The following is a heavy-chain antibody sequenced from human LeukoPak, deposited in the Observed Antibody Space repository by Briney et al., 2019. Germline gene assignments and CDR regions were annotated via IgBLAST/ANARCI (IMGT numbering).Heavy chain of an antibody. CDR2: IYYSGST. D-gene: IGHD3-22*01. J-gene: IGHJ4*02. CDR1: GGSISSYY. Sequence: SEILSLTCTVSGGSISSYYWSWIRQPPGKGLEWIGYIYYSGSTNYNPSLKSRVTISVDTSKNQFSLKLSSVTAADTAVYYCARVWPYYYDSSGYWAFDYWGQGTLVTVSS. V-gene: IGHV4-59*01. CDR3: ARVWPYYYDSSGYWAFDY.